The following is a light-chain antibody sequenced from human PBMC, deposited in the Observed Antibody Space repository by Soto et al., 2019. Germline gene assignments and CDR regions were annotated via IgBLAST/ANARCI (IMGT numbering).Light chain of an antibody. V-gene: IGKV3-11*01. Sequence: DIVLTQSPATLSLSPGERATLSCRARQSASSYLSWYQQKPGQAPRPLIYDSSYRATGVPARFSGTGSGPDSTLTISTLEPEDFAVYYCQHRGNWPPLFTFGPGTKVEI. CDR1: QSASSY. J-gene: IGKJ3*01. CDR3: QHRGNWPPLFT. CDR2: DSS.